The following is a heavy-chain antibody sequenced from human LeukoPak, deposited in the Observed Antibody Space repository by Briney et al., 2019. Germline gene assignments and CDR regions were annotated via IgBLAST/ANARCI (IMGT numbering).Heavy chain of an antibody. CDR3: TSDRLFSHAFDI. D-gene: IGHD3-10*02. Sequence: GGSLRLSCTASGFTFGDYAMSWVRQAPGKGLEWVGFIRSKAYGGTTEYAASVKGRFTISRDDSKSIAYLQMNSLKTEDTAVYYCTSDRLFSHAFDIWGQGTMVTVSS. V-gene: IGHV3-49*04. J-gene: IGHJ3*02. CDR1: GFTFGDYA. CDR2: IRSKAYGGTT.